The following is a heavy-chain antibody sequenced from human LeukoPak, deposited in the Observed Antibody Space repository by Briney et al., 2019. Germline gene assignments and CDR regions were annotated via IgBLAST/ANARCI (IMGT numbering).Heavy chain of an antibody. D-gene: IGHD1-14*01. Sequence: PGGSLRLSCAASGFTFSSYSMNWVRQAPGKGLEWVSYISSSSSTIYYADSVKGRFTISRDNAKNSLYLQMNSLTVEDTALYYCARDRNPRDNYFDYWGQGTLVTVSS. CDR3: ARDRNPRDNYFDY. CDR2: ISSSSSTI. V-gene: IGHV3-48*01. CDR1: GFTFSSYS. J-gene: IGHJ4*02.